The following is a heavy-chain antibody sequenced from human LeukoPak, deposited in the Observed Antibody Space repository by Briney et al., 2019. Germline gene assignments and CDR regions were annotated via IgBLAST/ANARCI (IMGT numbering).Heavy chain of an antibody. J-gene: IGHJ4*02. D-gene: IGHD4-17*01. V-gene: IGHV1-69*04. Sequence: SVKVSCRASGGTFSSYAISWVRQAPGQGLEWMGRIIPIFGIANYAQKFQGRVTITADKSTSTAYMELSSLRSEDTAVYYCARGSGYGDYRLAYFDYWGQGTLVTVSS. CDR2: IIPIFGIA. CDR1: GGTFSSYA. CDR3: ARGSGYGDYRLAYFDY.